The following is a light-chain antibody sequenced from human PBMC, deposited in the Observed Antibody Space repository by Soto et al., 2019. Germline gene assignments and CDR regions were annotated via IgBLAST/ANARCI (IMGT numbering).Light chain of an antibody. CDR2: GAS. CDR3: QQYDSSPRT. V-gene: IGKV3-20*01. CDR1: QNISNY. J-gene: IGKJ1*01. Sequence: IVLTQSPATLSLSPGKRATLSCRASQNISNYLIWYQQKPGQAPRLLIYGASSRATGIPDRFSGSGSGTDFTLTINRLEPEDFAVYYCQQYDSSPRTFGQGTKVDIK.